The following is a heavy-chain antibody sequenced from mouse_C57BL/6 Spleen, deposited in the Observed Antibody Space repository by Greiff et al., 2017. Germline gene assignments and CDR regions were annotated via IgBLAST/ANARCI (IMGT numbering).Heavy chain of an antibody. J-gene: IGHJ4*01. D-gene: IGHD4-1*01. Sequence: QVQLQQSGAELARPGASVKMSCKASGYTFTSYTMHWVKQRPGQGLEWIGYINPSSGYTKYNQKFKDKATLTADKSSSTAYMQLSSLTSEDSAVYYGARERASWDAVDYWGQGTSVTVSS. V-gene: IGHV1-4*01. CDR3: ARERASWDAVDY. CDR1: GYTFTSYT. CDR2: INPSSGYT.